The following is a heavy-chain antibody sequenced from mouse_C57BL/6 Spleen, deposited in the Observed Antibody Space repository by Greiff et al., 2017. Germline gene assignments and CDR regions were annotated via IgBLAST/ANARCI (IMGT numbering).Heavy chain of an antibody. D-gene: IGHD2-1*01. J-gene: IGHJ1*03. V-gene: IGHV14-1*01. CDR3: TSGNLYFDV. CDR2: IDPDDGDT. Sequence: VQLKQSGAELVRPGASVKLSCTASGFNIKDYYMHWVKQRPEQGLEWIGRIDPDDGDTEYAPKFQGKATMTAHTSSNTAYLQLSGLTSEDTAVYYCTSGNLYFDVWGTGTTVTVSS. CDR1: GFNIKDYY.